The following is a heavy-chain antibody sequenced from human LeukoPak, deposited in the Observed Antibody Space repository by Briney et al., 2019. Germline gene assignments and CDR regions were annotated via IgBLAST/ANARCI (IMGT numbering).Heavy chain of an antibody. V-gene: IGHV4-4*07. CDR1: GGSISSYY. Sequence: SETPSLTCTVSGGSISSYYWSWIRQPAGKGLEWIGRIYTSGSTNYNPSLKSRVTMSVDTSKNQFSLKLSSVTAADTAVYYCARDFMGYCSGGSCYSEASWFDPWGQGTLVTVSS. CDR3: ARDFMGYCSGGSCYSEASWFDP. D-gene: IGHD2-15*01. CDR2: IYTSGST. J-gene: IGHJ5*02.